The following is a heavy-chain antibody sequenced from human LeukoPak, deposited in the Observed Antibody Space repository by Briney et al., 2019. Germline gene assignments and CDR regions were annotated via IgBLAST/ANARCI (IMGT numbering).Heavy chain of an antibody. Sequence: ASVKVSCKASGYTFTSYGISWVRQAPGQGLEWMGWISAYNGNTNYAQKLQGRVTMTTDTSTSTAYMELRSLRSDDTAVYYCARGGPMGPYYYDSRGYNDAFDIWGQGTMVTVSS. CDR3: ARGGPMGPYYYDSRGYNDAFDI. D-gene: IGHD3-22*01. J-gene: IGHJ3*02. CDR2: ISAYNGNT. CDR1: GYTFTSYG. V-gene: IGHV1-18*01.